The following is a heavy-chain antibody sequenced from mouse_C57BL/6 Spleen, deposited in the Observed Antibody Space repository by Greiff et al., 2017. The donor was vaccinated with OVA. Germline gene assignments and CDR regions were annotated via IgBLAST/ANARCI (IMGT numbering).Heavy chain of an antibody. CDR1: GYTFTNYW. CDR2: IYPGGGYT. D-gene: IGHD2-5*01. Sequence: VQLQQSGAELVRPGTSVKMSCKASGYTFTNYWIGWAKQRPGHGLEWIGDIYPGGGYTNYNEKFKGKATLTADKSSSTAYMQFSSLTSEDSAIYYCARRDSNYAMDYWGQGTSVTVSS. J-gene: IGHJ4*01. V-gene: IGHV1-63*01. CDR3: ARRDSNYAMDY.